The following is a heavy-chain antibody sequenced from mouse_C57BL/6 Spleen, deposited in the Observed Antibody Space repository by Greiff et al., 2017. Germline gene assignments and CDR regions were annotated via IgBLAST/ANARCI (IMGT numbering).Heavy chain of an antibody. CDR1: GYTFTSYW. D-gene: IGHD2-5*01. CDR3: ARDYYSNPFDY. V-gene: IGHV1-69*01. J-gene: IGHJ2*01. CDR2: IDPSDSYT. Sequence: VQLQQPGAELVMPGASVKLSCKASGYTFTSYWMHWVKQRPGQGLEWIGEIDPSDSYTNYNQKFTGKSTLTVDKSSSTAYMQLSSLTSEDSAVYYCARDYYSNPFDYWGQGTTLTVSS.